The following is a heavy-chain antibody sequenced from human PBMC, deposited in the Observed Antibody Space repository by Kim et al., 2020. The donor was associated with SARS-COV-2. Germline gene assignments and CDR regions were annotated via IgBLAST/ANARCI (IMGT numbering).Heavy chain of an antibody. D-gene: IGHD6-13*01. CDR3: ARDEGSSSWYGAFDY. J-gene: IGHJ4*02. CDR2: IKQDGSEK. V-gene: IGHV3-7*01. Sequence: GGSLRLSCAASGFTFSSYWMSWVRQAPGKGLEWVANIKQDGSEKYYVDSVKGRFTISRDNAKNSLYLQMNSLRAEDTAVYYGARDEGSSSWYGAFDYWGQGTLVTVSS. CDR1: GFTFSSYW.